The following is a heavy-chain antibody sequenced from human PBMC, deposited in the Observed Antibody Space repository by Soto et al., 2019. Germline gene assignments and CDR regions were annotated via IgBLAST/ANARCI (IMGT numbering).Heavy chain of an antibody. CDR2: IYDSGST. J-gene: IGHJ5*01. D-gene: IGHD7-27*01. V-gene: IGHV4-4*08. Sequence: SETLSLTCTVSGDSIRSYYWSWIRQPPGKGLEWIGYIYDSGSTYYNPSFESRVAISVDTSKSQFSLNVTSVTAADTAVYFCARGRYCLTGRCFPNWFDSWGQGALVTVSS. CDR3: ARGRYCLTGRCFPNWFDS. CDR1: GDSIRSYY.